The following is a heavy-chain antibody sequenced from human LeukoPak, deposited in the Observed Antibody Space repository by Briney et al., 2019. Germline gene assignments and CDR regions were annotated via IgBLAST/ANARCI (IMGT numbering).Heavy chain of an antibody. CDR2: ISAYNGNT. CDR3: AREGSFWFDWLGGYYFDY. J-gene: IGHJ4*02. CDR1: GYTFTSYG. V-gene: IGHV1-18*04. Sequence: ASVKVSCKASGYTFTSYGISWVRQAPGQGLEWMGWISAYNGNTNYAQKLQGRVTMTTDTSTSTAYMELRSLRSDDTAVYYCAREGSFWFDWLGGYYFDYWGRGTLVTVSS. D-gene: IGHD3-9*01.